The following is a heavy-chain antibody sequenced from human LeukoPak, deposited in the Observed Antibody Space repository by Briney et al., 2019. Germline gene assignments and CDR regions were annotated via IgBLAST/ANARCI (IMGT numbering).Heavy chain of an antibody. CDR3: AREGNYAFDY. CDR2: ISAYNGNT. CDR1: GYTFTSYG. Sequence: ASVKVSCKASGYTFTSYGISWVRQAPGQGLEWMGWISAYNGNTNYAQKFQGRVTMTRDTSTSTVYMELSSLRSEDTAVYYCAREGNYAFDYWGQGTLVTVSS. D-gene: IGHD1-7*01. V-gene: IGHV1-18*01. J-gene: IGHJ4*02.